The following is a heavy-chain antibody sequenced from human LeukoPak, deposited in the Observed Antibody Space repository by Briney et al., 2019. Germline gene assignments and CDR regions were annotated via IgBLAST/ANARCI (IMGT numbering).Heavy chain of an antibody. CDR2: ISSSSSYI. V-gene: IGHV3-21*01. J-gene: IGHJ4*02. CDR3: ARDLGGSSSPTDY. CDR1: GFTFSIYS. D-gene: IGHD6-6*01. Sequence: GGSLRLSCAASGFTFSIYSMNWVRQAPGKGLEWVSSISSSSSYIYYADSVKGRFTISRDNAKNSLYLQMNSLRTEDTAVYYCARDLGGSSSPTDYWGQGTLVTVSS.